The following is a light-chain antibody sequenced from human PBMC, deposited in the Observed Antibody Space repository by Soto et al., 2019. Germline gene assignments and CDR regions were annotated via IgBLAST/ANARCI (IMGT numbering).Light chain of an antibody. Sequence: EIVLTKCPAKVSMSPGERETLSCRASQSVSSKLAWYQQKPGQTPRLLIYDTSTRATGVPTRFIGSRSGAEFTLTINSLQSEDFSVYYCQPYYSWPLTVGGGTKVDI. V-gene: IGKV3-15*01. CDR1: QSVSSK. CDR2: DTS. J-gene: IGKJ4*01. CDR3: QPYYSWPLT.